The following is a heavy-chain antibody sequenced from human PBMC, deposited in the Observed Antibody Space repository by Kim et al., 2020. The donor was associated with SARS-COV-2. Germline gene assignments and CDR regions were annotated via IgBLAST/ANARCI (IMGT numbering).Heavy chain of an antibody. CDR3: ARAPGLGTMIVVVTHFDY. D-gene: IGHD3-22*01. J-gene: IGHJ4*02. V-gene: IGHV4-31*03. CDR2: IYYSGST. Sequence: SETLSLTCTVSGGSISSGGYYWSWIRQHPGKGLEWIVYIYYSGSTYYNPSLKSRVTISVDTSKNQFSLKLSSVTAADTAVYYCARAPGLGTMIVVVTHFDYWGQGTLVTVSS. CDR1: GGSISSGGYY.